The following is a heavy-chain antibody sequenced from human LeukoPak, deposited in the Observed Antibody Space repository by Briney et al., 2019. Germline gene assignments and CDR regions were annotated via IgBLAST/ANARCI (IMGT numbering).Heavy chain of an antibody. V-gene: IGHV1-2*02. CDR2: INPNSGGT. CDR1: GYTFTGYY. D-gene: IGHD3-9*01. J-gene: IGHJ3*02. CDR3: ARDYFLLLRYFDWLDQGGLFDI. Sequence: GASVKVSCKASGYTFTGYYMHWVRQAPGQGLEWMGWINPNSGGTNYAQKFQGRVTMTRDTSISTAYMELSRLRSDDTAVYYCARDYFLLLRYFDWLDQGGLFDIWGQGTMVTVSS.